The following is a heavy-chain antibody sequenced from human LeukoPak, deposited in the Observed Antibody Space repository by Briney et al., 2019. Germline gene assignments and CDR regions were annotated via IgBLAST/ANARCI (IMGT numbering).Heavy chain of an antibody. CDR1: GFTFSSYA. D-gene: IGHD3-9*01. CDR2: ISYDGSNK. Sequence: PGRSLRLSCAASGFTFSSYAMHWVRQAPGKGLEWVAVISYDGSNKYYADSVKGRFTISRDNSKNTLYLQMNSLRAEDTAVYYCAKGKLVSYYYYGMDVWGKGTTVTVSS. V-gene: IGHV3-30-3*01. CDR3: AKGKLVSYYYYGMDV. J-gene: IGHJ6*04.